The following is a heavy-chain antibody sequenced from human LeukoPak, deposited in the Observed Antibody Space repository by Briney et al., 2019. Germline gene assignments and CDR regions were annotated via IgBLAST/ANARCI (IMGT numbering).Heavy chain of an antibody. D-gene: IGHD2-21*02. J-gene: IGHJ4*02. CDR3: AKDDYLYCGGDCTDY. CDR1: GFTFSSYG. CDR2: ISGSGGST. V-gene: IGHV3-23*01. Sequence: GGTLRLSCAASGFTFSSYGMSWVRQAPGKGLEWISAISGSGGSTYYADSVKGRFTISRDNSKNTLYLQMNSLRAEDTAVYYCAKDDYLYCGGDCTDYWGQGTLVTVSS.